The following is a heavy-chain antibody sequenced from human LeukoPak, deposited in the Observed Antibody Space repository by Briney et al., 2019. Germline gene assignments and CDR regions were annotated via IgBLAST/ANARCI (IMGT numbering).Heavy chain of an antibody. CDR3: ARARYYYDAFDI. CDR1: GGTFSSYA. Sequence: ASVKVFCKASGGTFSSYAISWVRQAPGQGLEWMGGIIPIFGTANYAQKFQGRVTITADESTSTAYMELSSLRSEDTAVYYCARARYYYDAFDIWGQGTMVTVSS. J-gene: IGHJ3*02. D-gene: IGHD2/OR15-2a*01. CDR2: IIPIFGTA. V-gene: IGHV1-69*13.